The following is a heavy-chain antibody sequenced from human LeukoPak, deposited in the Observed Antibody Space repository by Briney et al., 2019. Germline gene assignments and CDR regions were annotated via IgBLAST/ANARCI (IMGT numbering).Heavy chain of an antibody. V-gene: IGHV3-23*01. J-gene: IGHJ1*01. D-gene: IGHD4-17*01. CDR2: ISGSGGST. CDR1: GFTFSSYW. CDR3: AKGPGDQLEYFQH. Sequence: GGSLRLSCAASGFTFSSYWMSWVRQAPGKGLEWVSAISGSGGSTYYADSVRGRFTISRDNSKNTLYLQMNSLRAEDTAVYYCAKGPGDQLEYFQHWGQGTLVTVSS.